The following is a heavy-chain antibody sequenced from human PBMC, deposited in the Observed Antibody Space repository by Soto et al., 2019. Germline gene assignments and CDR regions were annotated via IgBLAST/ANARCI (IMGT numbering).Heavy chain of an antibody. Sequence: QVQLVQSGAEVKKPGASVKVSCKASGYTFTNYDINWVRHATGQGLEWMGWMNPNSGNTGSAQKFQGRVTMTRDTSINTDYMELSSLRSDDTAVYYCVRLPDNVVVLTGRSGYNDYCGQGTLVTVSS. CDR2: MNPNSGNT. CDR1: GYTFTNYD. V-gene: IGHV1-8*01. CDR3: VRLPDNVVVLTGRSGYNDY. J-gene: IGHJ4*02. D-gene: IGHD3-9*01.